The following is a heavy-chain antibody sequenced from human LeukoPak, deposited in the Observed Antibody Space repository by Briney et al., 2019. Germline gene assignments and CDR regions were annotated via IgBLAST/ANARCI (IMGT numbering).Heavy chain of an antibody. CDR2: IKKDGSEK. D-gene: IGHD6-19*01. J-gene: IGHJ5*02. Sequence: HPGGSLRLSCAASGFTFSSYWMSWVRQVPGKGLEWVANIKKDGSEKKYVDSVKGRFTISRDNAENSLYLQMNSLRVEDTAVYYCVREGGSDWYSGWFDPWGQGTLVTVSS. V-gene: IGHV3-7*01. CDR3: VREGGSDWYSGWFDP. CDR1: GFTFSSYW.